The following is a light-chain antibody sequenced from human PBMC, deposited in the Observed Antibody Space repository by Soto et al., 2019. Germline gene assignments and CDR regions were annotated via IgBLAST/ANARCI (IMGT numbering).Light chain of an antibody. CDR3: QQRSNWPPEIT. J-gene: IGKJ4*01. V-gene: IGKV3-11*01. CDR2: DAS. CDR1: RSVSSY. Sequence: EIVLTQSPATLSLSPGERATLSCRASRSVSSYLAWYQQKPGQAPRLLIYDASNRATGIPARFSGSGSGTDFTLTISSLEPEDFAVYYCQQRSNWPPEITFGGGTKVDIK.